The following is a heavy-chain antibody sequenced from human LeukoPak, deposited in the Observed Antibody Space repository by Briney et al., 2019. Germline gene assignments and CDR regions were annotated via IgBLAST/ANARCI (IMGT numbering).Heavy chain of an antibody. D-gene: IGHD3-22*01. CDR1: GFTFSSYG. CDR3: ARDSSSGYYRWYYFDY. J-gene: IGHJ4*02. V-gene: IGHV3-30*19. Sequence: QSGGSLRLSCAASGFTFSSYGMHWVRQAPGKGLEWVAVISYDGSNKYYADSVKGRFTISRDNSKNTLYLQMNSLRAEDTAVYYCARDSSSGYYRWYYFDYWGQGTLVTVSS. CDR2: ISYDGSNK.